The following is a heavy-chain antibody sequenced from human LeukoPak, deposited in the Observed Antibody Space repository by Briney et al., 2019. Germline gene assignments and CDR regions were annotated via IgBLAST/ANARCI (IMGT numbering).Heavy chain of an antibody. Sequence: PSETPSHTCTVSGGSISSYYWSWIRQPAGKGLEWIGRIYTSGNTNYNPSLKSRVTISVDKSKNQFSLKLSSVTAADTAVYYCARDLPGRDSFDPWGQGTLVTVSS. V-gene: IGHV4-4*07. CDR1: GGSISSYY. D-gene: IGHD1-26*01. CDR3: ARDLPGRDSFDP. CDR2: IYTSGNT. J-gene: IGHJ5*02.